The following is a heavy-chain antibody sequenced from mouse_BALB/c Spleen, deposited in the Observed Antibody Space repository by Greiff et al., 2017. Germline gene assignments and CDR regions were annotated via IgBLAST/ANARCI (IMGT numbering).Heavy chain of an antibody. CDR3: ARGYGNYKWYFDV. D-gene: IGHD2-10*02. CDR1: GYTFTDYA. V-gene: IGHV1S137*01. Sequence: VQLQQSGAELVRPGVSVKISCKGSGYTFTDYAMHWVKQSHAKSLEWIGVISTYYGDASYNQKFKGKATMTVDKSSSTAYMELARLTSEDSAIYYCARGYGNYKWYFDVWGAGTTVTVSS. CDR2: ISTYYGDA. J-gene: IGHJ1*01.